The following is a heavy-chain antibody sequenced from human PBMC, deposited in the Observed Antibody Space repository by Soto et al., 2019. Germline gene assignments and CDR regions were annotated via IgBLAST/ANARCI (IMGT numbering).Heavy chain of an antibody. CDR2: IDWDDDK. V-gene: IGHV2-70*11. Sequence: SGPTLVNPTQTLTLTCTFSGFSLSTSGMCVSWIRQPPGKALEWLARIDWDDDKYYSTSLKTRLTISKDTSKNQVVLTMTNMDPVDTATYYCARIKRGRDGYNFPYGMDVWGQGTTVTVSS. CDR1: GFSLSTSGMC. D-gene: IGHD5-12*01. CDR3: ARIKRGRDGYNFPYGMDV. J-gene: IGHJ6*02.